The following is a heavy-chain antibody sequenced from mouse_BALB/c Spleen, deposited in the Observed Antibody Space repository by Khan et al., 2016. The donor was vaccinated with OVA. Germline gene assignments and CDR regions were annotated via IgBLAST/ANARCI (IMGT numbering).Heavy chain of an antibody. V-gene: IGHV3-6*02. J-gene: IGHJ3*01. CDR1: GYSIISGYF. D-gene: IGHD3-1*01. CDR3: SRRGSSGPAWFAY. CDR2: IRYDGDS. Sequence: EVQLQESGPGLVKPSQSLSLTCSVTGYSIISGYFWNWIRQFPGNKLEWMGYIRYDGDSNYNPSLKNRISITRDTYKNQFFLKLKSVTPEDTATYYGSRRGSSGPAWFAYWGQGTLVTVSA.